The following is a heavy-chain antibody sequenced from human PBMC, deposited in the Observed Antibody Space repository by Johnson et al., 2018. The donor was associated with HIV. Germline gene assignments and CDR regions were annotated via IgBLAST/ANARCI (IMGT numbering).Heavy chain of an antibody. CDR1: GFTFSSYW. D-gene: IGHD4-23*01. V-gene: IGHV3-7*05. J-gene: IGHJ3*02. CDR3: ARDQVAVVSPGAAFDI. Sequence: VQLVESGGGLVQPGGSLRLSCAASGFTFSSYWMSWVRQAPGKGLEWVANIKQDGSEKYYVDSVKGRFTVSRDNAWNSLFLQMNSLRAEDTAGYYGARDQVAVVSPGAAFDIWGQGTMVTVSS. CDR2: IKQDGSEK.